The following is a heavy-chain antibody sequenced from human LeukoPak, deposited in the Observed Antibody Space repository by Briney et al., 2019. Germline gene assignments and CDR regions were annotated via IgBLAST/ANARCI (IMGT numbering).Heavy chain of an antibody. V-gene: IGHV3-23*01. D-gene: IGHD2-15*01. CDR1: GFTFSTYT. J-gene: IGHJ5*02. Sequence: GTSLRLSCAASGFTFSTYTMHWVRQAPGKGLEWVSAISGSGGSTYYADSVKGRFTISRDNSKNTLYLQMNSLRAEDTAVYYCAKEKDIVVVVAATWFDPWGQGTLVTVSS. CDR2: ISGSGGST. CDR3: AKEKDIVVVVAATWFDP.